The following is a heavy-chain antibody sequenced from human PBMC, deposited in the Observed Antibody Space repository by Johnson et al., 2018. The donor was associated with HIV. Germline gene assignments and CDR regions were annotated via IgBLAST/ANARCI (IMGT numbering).Heavy chain of an antibody. V-gene: IGHV3-7*03. CDR2: IKEDGSEK. J-gene: IGHJ3*02. D-gene: IGHD1-1*01. CDR3: ARRSGYAFDI. CDR1: GLIFRTYW. Sequence: VQLVESGGGLVQPGGSLRLSCGGSGLIFRTYWMSWVRQAPGNGLEWVANIKEDGSEKYYVDSVKGRFTISRDNGKNSLSLQMNSLRVEDTAVYYCARRSGYAFDIWGQGTMVTVSS.